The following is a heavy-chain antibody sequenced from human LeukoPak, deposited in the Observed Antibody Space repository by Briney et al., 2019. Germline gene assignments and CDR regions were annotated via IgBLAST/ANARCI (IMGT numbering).Heavy chain of an antibody. V-gene: IGHV3-48*03. D-gene: IGHD6-19*01. J-gene: IGHJ4*02. CDR3: ATTLGSGWKFDY. CDR2: ISSSGSTI. Sequence: GGSLRLSCAASGFTLSSSEMNWVRQAPGKGLEWVSYISSSGSTIYYADSVKGRFTISRDNAKNSLYLQMNSLRAEDTAVYYCATTLGSGWKFDYWGQGTLVTVSS. CDR1: GFTLSSSE.